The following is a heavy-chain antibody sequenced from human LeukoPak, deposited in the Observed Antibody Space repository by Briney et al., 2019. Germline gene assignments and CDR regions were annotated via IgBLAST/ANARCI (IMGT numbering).Heavy chain of an antibody. D-gene: IGHD3-16*02. V-gene: IGHV4-34*01. J-gene: IGHJ4*02. CDR2: INHSGST. CDR1: GGSFSGYY. CDR3: ARRAAYDYVWGSYRFTPGYFDY. Sequence: SETLSLTCAVYGGSFSGYYWSWIRQPPGKGLEWIGEINHSGSTNYNPSLKSRVTISVDTSKNRFSLKLSSVTAADTAVYYCARRAAYDYVWGSYRFTPGYFDYWGQGTLVTVSS.